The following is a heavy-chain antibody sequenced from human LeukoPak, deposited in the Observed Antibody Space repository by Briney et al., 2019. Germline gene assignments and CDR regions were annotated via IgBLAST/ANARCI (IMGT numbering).Heavy chain of an antibody. CDR2: ISSNGGST. D-gene: IGHD6-13*01. CDR3: VKDGGYSSSWYPDY. Sequence: PGGSLRLSCAASGFTFSSYAMHWVRQAPGKGLEYVSAISSNGGSTYYADSVKGRFTISRDNSKNTLYLQMSSLRAEDTAVYYCVKDGGYSSSWYPDYWGQGTLVTVSS. J-gene: IGHJ4*02. V-gene: IGHV3-64D*06. CDR1: GFTFSSYA.